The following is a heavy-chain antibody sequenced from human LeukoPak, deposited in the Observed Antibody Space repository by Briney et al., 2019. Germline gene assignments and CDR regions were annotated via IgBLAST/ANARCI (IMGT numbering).Heavy chain of an antibody. V-gene: IGHV1-69*05. Sequence: SVKVSCKASGGTFSSYAISWVRQAPGQGLEWMGRIIPIFGTANYAQKFQGRVTITTDESTSTAYMELSSLRSEDTAVYCCARERLREGGGNYFDYWGQGTLVTVSS. J-gene: IGHJ4*02. CDR2: IIPIFGTA. CDR1: GGTFSSYA. CDR3: ARERLREGGGNYFDY. D-gene: IGHD2-15*01.